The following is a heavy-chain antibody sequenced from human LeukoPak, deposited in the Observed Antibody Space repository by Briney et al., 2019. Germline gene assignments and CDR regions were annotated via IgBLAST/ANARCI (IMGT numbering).Heavy chain of an antibody. CDR3: AKGTGDTGYYFDY. Sequence: GRSLRLSCAASGFTFSSYGMHWVRQAPGKGLEWVAVISYDRSNKYYADSVKGRFTISRDNSENTLYLQMSGLRAEDTAVYHCAKGTGDTGYYFDYWGQGTLVTVSS. CDR1: GFTFSSYG. D-gene: IGHD7-27*01. V-gene: IGHV3-30*18. J-gene: IGHJ4*02. CDR2: ISYDRSNK.